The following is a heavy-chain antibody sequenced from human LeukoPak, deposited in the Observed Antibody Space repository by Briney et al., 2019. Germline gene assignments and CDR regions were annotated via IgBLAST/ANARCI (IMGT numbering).Heavy chain of an antibody. Sequence: GGSLRLSCAASGFTFSSNYMSWVRQAPGKGLEWVSVIYSGGSTYYADSVKGRFTISRDNSKNTLYLQMNSLRAEDTAVYYCAREYYCSGGSCYYFDYWGQGTLVTVSS. D-gene: IGHD2-15*01. CDR2: IYSGGST. V-gene: IGHV3-66*01. CDR1: GFTFSSNY. CDR3: AREYYCSGGSCYYFDY. J-gene: IGHJ4*02.